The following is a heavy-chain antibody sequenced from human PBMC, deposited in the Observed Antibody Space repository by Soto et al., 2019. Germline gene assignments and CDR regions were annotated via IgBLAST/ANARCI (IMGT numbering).Heavy chain of an antibody. CDR3: ASSYSSGWYVAPFDY. D-gene: IGHD6-19*01. V-gene: IGHV4-39*01. CDR2: IYYSGST. J-gene: IGHJ4*02. Sequence: GKGLEWIGSIYYSGSTYYNPSLKSRVTISVDTSKNQFSLKLSSVTAADTAVYYCASSYSSGWYVAPFDYXXXXTL.